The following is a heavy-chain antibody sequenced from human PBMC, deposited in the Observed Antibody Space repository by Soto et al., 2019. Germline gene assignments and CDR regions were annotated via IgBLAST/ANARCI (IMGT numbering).Heavy chain of an antibody. Sequence: EVQLVESGGGLVQPGGSLRLSCAASGFTFSSYSMNWVRQAPGKGLEWVSYISSSSSTIYYADSVKGRFTISRDNAKNSLYLQMNSLRAEDTAVYYCSRHPERIAEIGGVDPWGQGNLVNGSS. CDR2: ISSSSSTI. D-gene: IGHD6-13*01. J-gene: IGHJ5*02. CDR1: GFTFSSYS. V-gene: IGHV3-48*01. CDR3: SRHPERIAEIGGVDP.